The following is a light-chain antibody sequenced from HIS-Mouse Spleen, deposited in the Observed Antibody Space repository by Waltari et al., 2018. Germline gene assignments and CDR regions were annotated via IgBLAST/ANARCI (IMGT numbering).Light chain of an antibody. V-gene: IGKV3-15*01. Sequence: EIVMTHSPATLSVAPGERATLSCRASQSVSSNLAWYQQKPGQAPRLLIYGASPRATGIPARFSGSGSGTEFTLTISSMQSEDFAVYDCQQYNNWPRVFGPGTKVDIK. J-gene: IGKJ3*01. CDR2: GAS. CDR1: QSVSSN. CDR3: QQYNNWPRV.